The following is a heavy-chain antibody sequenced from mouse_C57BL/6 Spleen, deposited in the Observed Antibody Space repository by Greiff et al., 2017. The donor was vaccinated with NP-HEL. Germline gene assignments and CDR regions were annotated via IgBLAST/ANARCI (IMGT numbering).Heavy chain of an antibody. CDR1: GYTFTGYW. D-gene: IGHD2-3*01. CDR3: ARKSDGYYWYFDV. V-gene: IGHV1-9*01. Sequence: VKLVESGAELMKPGASVKLSCKATGYTFTGYWIEWVKQRPGHGLEWIGEILPGSGSTNYNEKFKGKATFTADTASNTASMQHSSLTTEDSAIYDCARKSDGYYWYFDVWGTGTTVTVSS. CDR2: ILPGSGST. J-gene: IGHJ1*03.